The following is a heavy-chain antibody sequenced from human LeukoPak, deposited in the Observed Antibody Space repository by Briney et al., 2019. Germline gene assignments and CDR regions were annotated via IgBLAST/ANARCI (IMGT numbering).Heavy chain of an antibody. J-gene: IGHJ4*02. Sequence: GGSLRLSCAASGFTFNNYGMHWVRQAPGKGLEWVAVISYDGRNKHYPDSVKGRFTISRDISTDTLWLQMDSLRTEDTAVYYCAKQLGYCSDGNCYFPYWGQGTLVTVSS. V-gene: IGHV3-30*18. D-gene: IGHD2-15*01. CDR3: AKQLGYCSDGNCYFPY. CDR2: ISYDGRNK. CDR1: GFTFNNYG.